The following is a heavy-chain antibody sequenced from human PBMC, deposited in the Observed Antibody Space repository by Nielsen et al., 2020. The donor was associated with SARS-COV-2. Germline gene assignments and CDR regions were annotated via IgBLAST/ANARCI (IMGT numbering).Heavy chain of an antibody. Sequence: SETLSLTCAVSGGSVSSNDWWTWVRQSPGKGLEWIGEVSHSGSINYNPSLKSRVTLSMDKSKRQFPLRLTSVSAAGTAVYFCARGDLVVVPSPILGLGPFFYYFYLDVWGKGTTVIVSS. D-gene: IGHD2-2*01. CDR1: GGSVSSNDW. V-gene: IGHV4-4*02. CDR3: ARGDLVVVPSPILGLGPFFYYFYLDV. J-gene: IGHJ6*03. CDR2: VSHSGSI.